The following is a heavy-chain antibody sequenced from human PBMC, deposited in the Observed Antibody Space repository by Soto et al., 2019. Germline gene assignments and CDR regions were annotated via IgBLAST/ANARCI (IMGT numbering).Heavy chain of an antibody. CDR3: ARDSSGDSSGYYPYYFDY. CDR2: IIPIFGTA. D-gene: IGHD3-22*01. CDR1: GGTFSSYA. Sequence: RASVKVSCKASGGTFSSYAISWVRQAPGQGLEWMGGIIPIFGTANYAQKFQGRVTITADESTSTAYMELSSLRSEDTAVYYCARDSSGDSSGYYPYYFDYWGQGTLVTVSS. V-gene: IGHV1-69*13. J-gene: IGHJ4*02.